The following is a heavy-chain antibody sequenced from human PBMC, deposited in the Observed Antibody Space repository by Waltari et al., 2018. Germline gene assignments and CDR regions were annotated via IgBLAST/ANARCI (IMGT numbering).Heavy chain of an antibody. CDR1: GFSLSTSGVG. D-gene: IGHD3-22*01. J-gene: IGHJ3*02. V-gene: IGHV2-5*02. Sequence: QITLKESGPTLVKPTQTLTLTCTFSGFSLSTSGVGVGWIRQPPGKALEWLSLIYWDDDKRYSPSLKSRLTITKDTSKSQVVRTMTNMDPVDTATYYCAHRRRFPYYYDSSGSWAFDIWGQGTMVTVSS. CDR2: IYWDDDK. CDR3: AHRRRFPYYYDSSGSWAFDI.